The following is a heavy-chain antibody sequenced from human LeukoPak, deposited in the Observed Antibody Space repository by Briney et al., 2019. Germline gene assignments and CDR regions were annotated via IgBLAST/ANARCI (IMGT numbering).Heavy chain of an antibody. Sequence: ASVKVSCKASGYTFTSYGISWVRQAPGQGLEWLGWISAYNGNTNYAQKLQGRVTMTTDTSTSTAYMELRSLRSDDTAVYYCARAPCYYGSRRPASCRMDVWGQGTTVTVSS. D-gene: IGHD3-10*01. J-gene: IGHJ6*02. CDR1: GYTFTSYG. V-gene: IGHV1-18*01. CDR2: ISAYNGNT. CDR3: ARAPCYYGSRRPASCRMDV.